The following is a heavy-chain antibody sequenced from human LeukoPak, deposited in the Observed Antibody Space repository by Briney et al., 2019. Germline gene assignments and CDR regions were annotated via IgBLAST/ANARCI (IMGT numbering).Heavy chain of an antibody. Sequence: GRSLRLSCAASGFTFDDYAMHWVRQAPGKGLEWVSGISWNSRTIGYVDSVKGRFAISRDNAKNSLYLQMNSLRAEDTAVYYCARVGLGITIFGVVKNAFDIWGQGTMVTVSS. J-gene: IGHJ3*02. CDR1: GFTFDDYA. V-gene: IGHV3-9*01. CDR3: ARVGLGITIFGVVKNAFDI. CDR2: ISWNSRTI. D-gene: IGHD3-3*01.